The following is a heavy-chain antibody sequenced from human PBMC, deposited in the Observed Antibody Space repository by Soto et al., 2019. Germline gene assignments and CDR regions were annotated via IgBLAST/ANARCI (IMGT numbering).Heavy chain of an antibody. CDR1: VYTFTGYG. J-gene: IGHJ4*02. V-gene: IGHV1-18*01. D-gene: IGHD6-19*01. CDR3: ARNSRGWYSPFDY. CDR2: ISAYNGNT. Sequence: APVKVSCKASVYTFTGYGISRLLQTPGQGLEWMGWISAYNGNTNYAQKLQGRVTMTTDTSTSTAYMELRSLRSDDTAVYYCARNSRGWYSPFDYWGQGTLVTVSS.